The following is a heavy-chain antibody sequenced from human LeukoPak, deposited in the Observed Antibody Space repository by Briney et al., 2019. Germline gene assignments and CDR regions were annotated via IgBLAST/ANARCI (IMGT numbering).Heavy chain of an antibody. Sequence: GRSLRLSCAASGFTFSSYAMHWVRQAPGKGLEWVSSISSSSYIYYADSVKGRFTISRDNAKNSLYLQMNSLRAEDTAVYYCARGRQLAGPAPWGQGTLVTVSS. CDR1: GFTFSSYA. J-gene: IGHJ5*02. V-gene: IGHV3-21*01. CDR2: ISSSSYI. CDR3: ARGRQLAGPAP. D-gene: IGHD6-6*01.